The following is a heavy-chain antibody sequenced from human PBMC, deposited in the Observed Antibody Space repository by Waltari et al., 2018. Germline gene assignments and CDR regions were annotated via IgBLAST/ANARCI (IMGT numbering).Heavy chain of an antibody. D-gene: IGHD3-9*01. CDR2: INHDGTT. CDR3: ALDDDILTGPTSNWYFDI. CDR1: GGSLGGFY. J-gene: IGHJ2*01. V-gene: IGHV4-34*01. Sequence: QVQLQQWGAGLLKPSETLSLTCAVSGGSLGGFYCSGLRQSPGKGLEWIGEINHDGTTNYNPSLKSRVTVSVDTSKKQFSLNLSSVTAADTGVYYCALDDDILTGPTSNWYFDIWGRGTLVTVSS.